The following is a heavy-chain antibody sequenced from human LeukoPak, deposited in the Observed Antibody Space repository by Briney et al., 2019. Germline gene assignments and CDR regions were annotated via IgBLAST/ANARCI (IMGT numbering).Heavy chain of an antibody. CDR2: IYPGDSDT. CDR3: ARRGITMVRGVID. V-gene: IGHV5-51*01. D-gene: IGHD3-10*01. CDR1: RYSFTTYW. Sequence: GESLKISCKGSRYSFTTYWIAWVRQMPGKGLEWVGIIYPGDSDTRYSPSFQGQVTISADKSISTAYLQWSSLKASDTAMYYCARRGITMVRGVIDWGQGTLVTVSS. J-gene: IGHJ4*02.